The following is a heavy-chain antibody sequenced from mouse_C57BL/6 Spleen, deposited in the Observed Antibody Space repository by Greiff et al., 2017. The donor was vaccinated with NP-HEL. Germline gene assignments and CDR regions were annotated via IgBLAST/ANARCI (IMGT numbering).Heavy chain of an antibody. J-gene: IGHJ4*01. V-gene: IGHV1-54*01. CDR2: INPGSGGT. Sequence: QVQLQQPGAELVRPGTSVKVSCKASGYAFTNYLIEWVKQRPGQGLEWIGVINPGSGGTNYNEKFKGKATLTADKSSSTAYMQISSLTSEDSAVYFCARSRVLQVCYAMDDWGQGTSVTVSS. CDR3: ARSRVLQVCYAMDD. D-gene: IGHD2-14*01. CDR1: GYAFTNYL.